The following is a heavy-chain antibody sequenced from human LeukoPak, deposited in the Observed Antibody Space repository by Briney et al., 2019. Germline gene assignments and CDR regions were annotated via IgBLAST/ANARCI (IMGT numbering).Heavy chain of an antibody. D-gene: IGHD3-3*01. CDR3: AGGGVYDFWSGYPTSFDY. CDR1: GGSFSGYY. Sequence: PSETLSLTCAVYGGSFSGYYWSWIRQPPGKGLEWIGEINHSRSTNYNPSLKSRVTISVDTSKNQFSLKLSSVTAADTAVYYCAGGGVYDFWSGYPTSFDYWGQGTLVTVSS. J-gene: IGHJ4*02. V-gene: IGHV4-34*01. CDR2: INHSRST.